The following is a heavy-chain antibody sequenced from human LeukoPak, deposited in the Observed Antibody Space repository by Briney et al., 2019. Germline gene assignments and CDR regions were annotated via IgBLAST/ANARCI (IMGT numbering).Heavy chain of an antibody. CDR3: ARGSVTPDAGY. Sequence: PSETLSLTCAVYGGSSSGYYWSWIRQPPGKGLEWIGEINQSGSTNYNPSLKSRVIISVDTSKNQFSLKLNSVTAADTAVYYCARGSVTPDAGYWGQGTLVTVSS. J-gene: IGHJ4*02. CDR2: INQSGST. D-gene: IGHD4-17*01. CDR1: GGSSSGYY. V-gene: IGHV4-34*01.